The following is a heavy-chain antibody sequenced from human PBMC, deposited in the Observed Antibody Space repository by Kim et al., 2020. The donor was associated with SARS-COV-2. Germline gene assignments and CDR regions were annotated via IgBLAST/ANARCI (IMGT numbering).Heavy chain of an antibody. J-gene: IGHJ6*02. CDR2: ISYDGSNK. Sequence: GGSLRLSCAASGFTFSSYGMHWVRQAPGKGLEWVAVISYDGSNKYYADSVKGRFTISRDNSKNTLYLQMNSLRAEDTAVYYCAKDLRRGPYCSSTSCYGMDVWGQGTTVTVSS. CDR1: GFTFSSYG. CDR3: AKDLRRGPYCSSTSCYGMDV. D-gene: IGHD2-2*01. V-gene: IGHV3-30*18.